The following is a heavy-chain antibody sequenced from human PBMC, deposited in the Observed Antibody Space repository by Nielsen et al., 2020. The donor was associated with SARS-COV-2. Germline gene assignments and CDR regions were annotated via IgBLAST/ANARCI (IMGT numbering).Heavy chain of an antibody. CDR1: GFTFSSYD. D-gene: IGHD3-10*01. CDR3: ARGGWGSGSYYITGYYYMDV. J-gene: IGHJ6*03. Sequence: GGSLRLSCAASGFTFSSYDMHWVRQATGKGLEWVSAIGTAGDTYYPGSVKGRFTISRENAKNSLYLQMNSLRAGDTAVYYCARGGWGSGSYYITGYYYMDVWGKGTTVTVSS. CDR2: IGTAGDT. V-gene: IGHV3-13*01.